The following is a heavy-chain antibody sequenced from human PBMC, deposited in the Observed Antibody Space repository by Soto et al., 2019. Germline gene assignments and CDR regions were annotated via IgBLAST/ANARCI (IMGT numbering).Heavy chain of an antibody. J-gene: IGHJ5*01. Sequence: EVQLLESGGGSVQPGGSLRLSCAASGFTFSSYAMHWVRRPPGKGLEWVSSISHSGGTAYYADSVKGRFSISRDSLVNTLYLQMNSLRAEDTAVYYCAKGRGQNWNFDSWGQGTLVTVSP. CDR1: GFTFSSYA. CDR3: AKGRGQNWNFDS. D-gene: IGHD1-1*01. CDR2: ISHSGGTA. V-gene: IGHV3-23*01.